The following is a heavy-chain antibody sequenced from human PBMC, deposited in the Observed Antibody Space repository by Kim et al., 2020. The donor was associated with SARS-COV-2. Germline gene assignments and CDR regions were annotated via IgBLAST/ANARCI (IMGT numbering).Heavy chain of an antibody. CDR3: ANPRGGVTDF. D-gene: IGHD2-21*02. CDR2: T. J-gene: IGHJ4*02. Sequence: TSNADSMEGQLTISRDNSKNTLYLPMNSRRAEDTAVYYCANPRGGVTDFWGQGTLVTVSS. V-gene: IGHV3-23*01.